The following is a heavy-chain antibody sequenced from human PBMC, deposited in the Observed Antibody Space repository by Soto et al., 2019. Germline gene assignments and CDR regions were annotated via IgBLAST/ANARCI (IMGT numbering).Heavy chain of an antibody. Sequence: EVQLVESGGGVVQPGGSLRLSCAASGFTVSSKYMSWVRQPPGKGPEWVALFNNGGNTYYAESVKGRFTISRDSSKNTLDLHVNSLRDEDRAVYYWARDDVYCGGGRCYGVPMDVWGKGTTVIVSS. CDR2: FNNGGNT. CDR1: GFTVSSKY. V-gene: IGHV3-66*01. J-gene: IGHJ6*03. CDR3: ARDDVYCGGGRCYGVPMDV. D-gene: IGHD2-15*01.